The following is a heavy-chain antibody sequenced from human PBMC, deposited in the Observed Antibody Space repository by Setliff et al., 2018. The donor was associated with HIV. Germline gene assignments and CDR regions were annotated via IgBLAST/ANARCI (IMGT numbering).Heavy chain of an antibody. CDR2: IYYSGST. CDR3: ARGVGTLGSNYYGMDV. V-gene: IGHV4-59*01. Sequence: KPSETLSLTCTVSGGSISSYYWNRIRQPPGKGLEWIGYIYYSGSTKYNPSLKSRVTISVDTSKNQFSLKLSSVTAADTAVYYCARGVGTLGSNYYGMDVWGQGTTVTVSS. D-gene: IGHD3-16*01. CDR1: GGSISSYY. J-gene: IGHJ6*02.